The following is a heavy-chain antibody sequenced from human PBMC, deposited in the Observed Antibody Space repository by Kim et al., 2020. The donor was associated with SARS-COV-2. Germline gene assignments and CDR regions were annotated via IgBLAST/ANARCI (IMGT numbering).Heavy chain of an antibody. Sequence: SETLSLTCTVSGGSISSYYWSWIRQPAGKGLEWIGRIYTSGSTNYNPSLKSRVTMSVDTSKNQFSLKLSSVTAADTAVYYCARLGGVINPSYRIMDVWGQGTTVTVSS. CDR1: GGSISSYY. D-gene: IGHD3-16*02. V-gene: IGHV4-4*07. J-gene: IGHJ6*02. CDR3: ARLGGVINPSYRIMDV. CDR2: IYTSGST.